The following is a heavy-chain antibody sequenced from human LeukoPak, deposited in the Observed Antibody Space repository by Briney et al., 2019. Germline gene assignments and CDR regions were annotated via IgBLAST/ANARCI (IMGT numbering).Heavy chain of an antibody. CDR3: AKGYCSSFTCYSRFDP. V-gene: IGHV3-23*01. CDR2: FSGSGGTT. Sequence: GGSLRLSCAASGFTFSSYAMSWVRQAPGKGLGWVQGFSGSGGTTYHADSVKGRFTISRDNSRNTLYPQMNSLRAEDTAVYYCAKGYCSSFTCYSRFDPWGQGTLVTVSS. CDR1: GFTFSSYA. J-gene: IGHJ5*02. D-gene: IGHD2-2*01.